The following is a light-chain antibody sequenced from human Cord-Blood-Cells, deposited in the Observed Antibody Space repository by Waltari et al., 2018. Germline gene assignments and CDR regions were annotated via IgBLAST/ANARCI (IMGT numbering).Light chain of an antibody. CDR3: QQYGSSPPYT. Sequence: EIVLTQSPGTLSLSPGERATLPCRASQSVSSSYLAWYQQKPGQAPRLLIYGASSRATGIPDRFSGSGSGTDFTLTISRLEPEDFAVYYCQQYGSSPPYTFGLGTKLEIK. CDR2: GAS. J-gene: IGKJ2*01. CDR1: QSVSSSY. V-gene: IGKV3-20*01.